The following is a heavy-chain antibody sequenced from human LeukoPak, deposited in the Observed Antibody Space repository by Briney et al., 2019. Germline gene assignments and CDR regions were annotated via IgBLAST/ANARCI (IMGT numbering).Heavy chain of an antibody. CDR3: ARDHYYYDSSGYYSLFDL. J-gene: IGHJ2*01. CDR1: GFTFSSYG. CDR2: ISYDGSNK. D-gene: IGHD3-22*01. Sequence: GGSLRLSCAASGFTFSSYGMHWVRQAPGKGLEWVAVISYDGSNKYYADSVKGRFTISRDNSKNTLYLQMNSLRAEDTAVYYCARDHYYYDSSGYYSLFDLWGRGTLVTVSS. V-gene: IGHV3-30*03.